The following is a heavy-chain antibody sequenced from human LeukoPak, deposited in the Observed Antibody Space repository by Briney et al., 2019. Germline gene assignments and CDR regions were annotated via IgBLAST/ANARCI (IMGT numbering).Heavy chain of an antibody. Sequence: GGSLRLSCAASGFTVSSNYMSWVRQAPGKGLEWVSLIYSGGSTYYADSVKGRFTISRDNSKNTLYLQMNSLRAEDTAVYYCARVGGGGGPSEEYYFDYWGQGTLVTVSS. CDR2: IYSGGST. D-gene: IGHD3-16*01. J-gene: IGHJ4*02. CDR3: ARVGGGGGPSEEYYFDY. V-gene: IGHV3-53*05. CDR1: GFTVSSNY.